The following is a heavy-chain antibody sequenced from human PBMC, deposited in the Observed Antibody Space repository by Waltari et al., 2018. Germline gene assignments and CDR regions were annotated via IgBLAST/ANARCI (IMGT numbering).Heavy chain of an antibody. Sequence: QVVLVQSGAEVKKPGASVKVSCKASGYIFINYYLHWVRQAPGQGPEWMEWCKPDTGNANYAHKFRGRVTMTWDTSSNTAFMDLSDLKSDDTAVYYCVRDRTTVAARPGDYWGQGTLVTVSS. CDR2: CKPDTGNA. J-gene: IGHJ4*02. CDR3: VRDRTTVAARPGDY. V-gene: IGHV1-2*07. D-gene: IGHD6-6*01. CDR1: GYIFINYY.